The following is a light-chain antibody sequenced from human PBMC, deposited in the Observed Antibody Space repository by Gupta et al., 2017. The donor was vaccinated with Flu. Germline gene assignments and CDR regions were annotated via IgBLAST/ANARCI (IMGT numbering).Light chain of an antibody. CDR1: QGLVYSDGNTY. J-gene: IGKJ1*01. CDR3: MQGAHWPWT. CDR2: LVS. V-gene: IGKV2-30*01. Sequence: DVVMTQSPLFLAVTLGQPASISCRSSQGLVYSDGNTYLHWFQQRPGQSPRRLIHLVSSRDSGVPDRFSGSGSVTYFTLRISRVEADDVGVYYCMQGAHWPWTFGQGTKVEI.